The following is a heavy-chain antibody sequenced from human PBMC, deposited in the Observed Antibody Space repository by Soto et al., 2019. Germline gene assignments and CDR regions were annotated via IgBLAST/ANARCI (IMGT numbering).Heavy chain of an antibody. CDR1: GFTFSGYG. V-gene: IGHV3-30*18. D-gene: IGHD1-1*01. CDR2: ISYDATNK. Sequence: GGSLRLSCAASGFTFSGYGIHWVRQAPGKGLEWVAAISYDATNKYYADSVKGRFTISRDNSKNTLYLQMNSLRAEDTAVYYCAKEGELSLFYFDYWGQGTLVTVSS. CDR3: AKEGELSLFYFDY. J-gene: IGHJ4*02.